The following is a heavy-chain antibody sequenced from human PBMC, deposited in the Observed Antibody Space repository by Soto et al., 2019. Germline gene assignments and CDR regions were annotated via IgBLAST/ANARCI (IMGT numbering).Heavy chain of an antibody. CDR3: AREVLFWSGYEVYYYYYYMDV. CDR2: ISSSSSDI. CDR1: GFTFSSYS. Sequence: EVQLVESGGGLVKPGGSLRLSCAASGFTFSSYSMNWVRQAPGKGLEWVSSISSSSSDIYYADAVKGRFTISRDNAKNSLYLQINSLRAEATAVSYCAREVLFWSGYEVYYYYYYMDVWGKGTTVTVSS. D-gene: IGHD3-3*01. V-gene: IGHV3-21*01. J-gene: IGHJ6*03.